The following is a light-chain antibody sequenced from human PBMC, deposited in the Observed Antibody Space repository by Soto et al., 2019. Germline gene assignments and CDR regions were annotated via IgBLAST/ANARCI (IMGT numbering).Light chain of an antibody. Sequence: DIVMTQSPATLSVSPGERATLSCRASQNISTNVAWYQQKPGQAPRLLLLSASSRLSDIPARFSGSGSGTDFTLEISRVETDDVGIYYCMQSTQLPPTFGQGTRLGIE. CDR2: SAS. CDR3: MQSTQLPPT. CDR1: QNISTN. J-gene: IGKJ5*01. V-gene: IGKV3-15*01.